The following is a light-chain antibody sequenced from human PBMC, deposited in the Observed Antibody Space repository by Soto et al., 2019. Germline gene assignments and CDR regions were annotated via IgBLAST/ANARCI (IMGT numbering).Light chain of an antibody. V-gene: IGKV1-17*01. CDR3: LQHNTYPWT. CDR1: QDIRNE. J-gene: IGKJ1*01. CDR2: AAS. Sequence: DIQMTQSPSSLSASVGDRVTITCRASQDIRNELGWYQQKPGKAPKRLIYAASSLESGVPSRFSGSGSGTEFTLTISSLQPEDSATYYCLQHNTYPWTFGQGTKVEIK.